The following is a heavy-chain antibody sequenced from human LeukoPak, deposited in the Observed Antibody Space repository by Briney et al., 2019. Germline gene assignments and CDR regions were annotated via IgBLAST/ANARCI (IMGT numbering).Heavy chain of an antibody. CDR3: ATLRIAAAGTHYYYYYGMDV. CDR1: GGSFSGYY. Sequence: PSETLSLTCAVYGGSFSGYYWSWIRQPPGKGLEWIGEINHSGSTNYNPSLKSRVTISVDTSKNQFSLKLSSVTAADTAVYYCATLRIAAAGTHYYYYYGMDVWGLGTTVTVSS. V-gene: IGHV4-34*01. D-gene: IGHD6-13*01. CDR2: INHSGST. J-gene: IGHJ6*02.